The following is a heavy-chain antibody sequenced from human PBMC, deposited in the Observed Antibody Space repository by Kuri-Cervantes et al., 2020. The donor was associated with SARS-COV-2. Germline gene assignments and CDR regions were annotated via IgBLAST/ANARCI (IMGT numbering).Heavy chain of an antibody. CDR3: AKRSSSGYSETVINSSFDY. V-gene: IGHV1-8*02. Sequence: ASVKVSCKASGGTFSSYAISWVRQATGQGLEWMGWMNPNSGNTGYAQKFQGRVTMTRNTSISTAYMELSSLRSEDTAVYYCAKRSSSGYSETVINSSFDYWGQGTLVTVSS. D-gene: IGHD3-22*01. J-gene: IGHJ4*02. CDR1: GGTFSSYA. CDR2: MNPNSGNT.